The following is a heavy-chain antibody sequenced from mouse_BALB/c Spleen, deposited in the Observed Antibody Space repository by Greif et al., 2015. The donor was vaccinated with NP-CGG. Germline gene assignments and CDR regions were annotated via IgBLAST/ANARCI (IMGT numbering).Heavy chain of an antibody. D-gene: IGHD4-1*01. CDR3: ARRTGTEAMDY. J-gene: IGHJ4*01. CDR2: IYPGSGNT. CDR1: GYTFTDYY. Sequence: QVQLQQPGPELVKPWASVKISCKASGYTFTDYYINWVNQKPGQGLEWIGWIYPGSGNTKYNENFKGKATLTVDTSSSTAYMQFSSLTSEDTAVYFCARRTGTEAMDYWGQGTSVTVSS. V-gene: IGHV1-84*02.